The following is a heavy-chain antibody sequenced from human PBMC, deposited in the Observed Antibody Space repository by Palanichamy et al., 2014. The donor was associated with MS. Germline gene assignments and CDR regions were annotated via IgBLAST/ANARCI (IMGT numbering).Heavy chain of an antibody. CDR3: ARIQPDGDGFDI. CDR2: INAGNGNT. Sequence: QVQLVQSGAEVKKPGASVKVSCKASGYKSTNYAMHWVRQAPGQRLEWMGWINAGNGNTKYSQKFQGRVTITRDTSANTAYMDLSSLRSEDTAIYYCARIQPDGDGFDIWGQGTMVTVSS. CDR1: GYKSTNYA. J-gene: IGHJ3*02. V-gene: IGHV1-3*01.